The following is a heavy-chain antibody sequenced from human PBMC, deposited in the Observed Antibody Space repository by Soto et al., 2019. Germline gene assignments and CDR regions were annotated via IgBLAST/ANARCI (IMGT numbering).Heavy chain of an antibody. CDR2: IYYSGST. J-gene: IGHJ4*02. Sequence: SETLSLTCTVSGGSISSSSYYWGWIRQPPGKGLEWIGSIYYSGSTYYNPSLKSRVTISVDTSKNQFSLKLSSVTAADTAVYYCARSVKNFDWLPRGPFGYWGQGTLVTVSS. CDR3: ARSVKNFDWLPRGPFGY. D-gene: IGHD3-9*01. V-gene: IGHV4-39*01. CDR1: GGSISSSSYY.